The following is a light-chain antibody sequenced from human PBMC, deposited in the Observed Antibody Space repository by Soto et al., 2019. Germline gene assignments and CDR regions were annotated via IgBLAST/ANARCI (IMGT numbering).Light chain of an antibody. CDR2: GAS. V-gene: IGKV3-20*01. CDR1: QTIRSNY. CDR3: QQYGSSPWT. Sequence: ETVLTQSPGTLSLSPGERATLSCRASQTIRSNYLAWYRQTPGQAPRLLIYGASNRATGLADRFRGSGSGTDFTLTITRLEPEDFALYYCQQYGSSPWTFGQGTKVEIK. J-gene: IGKJ1*01.